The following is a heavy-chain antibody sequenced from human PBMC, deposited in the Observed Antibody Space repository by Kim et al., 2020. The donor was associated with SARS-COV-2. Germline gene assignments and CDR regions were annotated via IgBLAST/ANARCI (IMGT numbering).Heavy chain of an antibody. CDR1: GGTFSSYA. V-gene: IGHV1-69*04. CDR2: IIPILGIA. D-gene: IGHD3-16*02. CDR3: ARAVYDYVWGSYRYRNGMDV. Sequence: SVKVSCKASGGTFSSYAISWVRQAPGQGLEWMGRIIPILGIANYAQKFQGRVTITADKSTSTAYMELSSLRSEDTAVYYCARAVYDYVWGSYRYRNGMDVWGQGTTVTVSS. J-gene: IGHJ6*02.